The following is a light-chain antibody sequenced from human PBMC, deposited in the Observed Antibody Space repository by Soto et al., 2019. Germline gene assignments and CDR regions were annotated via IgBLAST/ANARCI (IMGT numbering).Light chain of an antibody. CDR3: AAWDDSLSGVG. CDR1: RSNIGSSF. J-gene: IGLJ2*01. CDR2: RNN. Sequence: QSVLTQTPSASGTPGQRVTISCSGSRSNIGSSFVYWYQQLPGTAPKLLIFRNNYRPSGVPDRFSGSKSGTSASLAISGLRSVDEADYYCAAWDDSLSGVGFGGGTQLTVL. V-gene: IGLV1-47*01.